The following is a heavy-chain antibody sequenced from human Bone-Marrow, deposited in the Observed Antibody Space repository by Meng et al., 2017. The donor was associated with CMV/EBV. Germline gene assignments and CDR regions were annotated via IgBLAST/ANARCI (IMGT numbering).Heavy chain of an antibody. Sequence: SGPTLVKPTQTLTLTCTFSGFSLSTSGMRASWIRQPPGKALEWLARIDWDDDKFYSTSLKTRLTISKDTSKNQVVLTMTNMDPVDTATYYCARMVGATYYFDYWGQGTLVTVS. CDR3: ARMVGATYYFDY. D-gene: IGHD1-26*01. CDR2: IDWDDDK. J-gene: IGHJ4*02. CDR1: GFSLSTSGMR. V-gene: IGHV2-70*04.